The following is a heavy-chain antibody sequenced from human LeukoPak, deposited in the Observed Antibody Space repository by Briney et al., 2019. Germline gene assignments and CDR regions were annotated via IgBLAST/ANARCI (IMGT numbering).Heavy chain of an antibody. J-gene: IGHJ4*02. V-gene: IGHV3-23*01. CDR3: AKHGDYVDY. CDR2: VSGSGGST. D-gene: IGHD4-17*01. Sequence: GGSLRLSCTASGFTFDNYAMSWVRQAPGRGLEWVSAVSGSGGSTYYADSVKGRFTISRDNSKNTLYLQMNSLRAEDTAVYYCAKHGDYVDYWGQGTLVTVSS. CDR1: GFTFDNYA.